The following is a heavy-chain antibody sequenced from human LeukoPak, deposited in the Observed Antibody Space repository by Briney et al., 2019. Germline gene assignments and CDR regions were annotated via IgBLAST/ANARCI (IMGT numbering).Heavy chain of an antibody. Sequence: ASVKVSYKASGYTFTSYYMHWVRQAPGQGLEWMGIINPSGGSTSYAQKFQGRVTMTRDMSTSTVYMELSRLRSDDTAVYYCARDGLTMVRGARPWPKLQYYYYYMDVWGKGTTVTVSS. D-gene: IGHD3-10*01. CDR3: ARDGLTMVRGARPWPKLQYYYYYMDV. J-gene: IGHJ6*03. V-gene: IGHV1-46*01. CDR2: INPSGGST. CDR1: GYTFTSYY.